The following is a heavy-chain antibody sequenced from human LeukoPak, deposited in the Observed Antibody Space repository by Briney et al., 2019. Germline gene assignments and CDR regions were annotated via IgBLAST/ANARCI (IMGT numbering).Heavy chain of an antibody. V-gene: IGHV3-30*02. CDR3: AKEPQPYYEENYFDH. Sequence: PGGSLRLSCVASGFNFDVYGMHWVRQAPGKGLRWVAFIRNDGSHIYYADAVKGRFTISRDNSKNTVHLQMDSLTPDDMAVYFCAKEPQPYYEENYFDHWGQGTL. J-gene: IGHJ4*02. D-gene: IGHD3-16*01. CDR1: GFNFDVYG. CDR2: IRNDGSHI.